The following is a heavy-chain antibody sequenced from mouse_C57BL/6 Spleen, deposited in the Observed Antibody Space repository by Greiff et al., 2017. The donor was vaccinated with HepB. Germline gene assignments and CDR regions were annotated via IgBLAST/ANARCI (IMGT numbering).Heavy chain of an antibody. J-gene: IGHJ4*01. Sequence: VQLKQSGPELVKPGASVKISCKASGYSFTDYNMNWVKQSNGKSLEWIGVINPNYGTTSYNQKFKGKATLTVDQSSSTAYMQINSLTSEDSAVYYCERERGYYGSSYAMDYWGQGTSVTVSS. CDR3: ERERGYYGSSYAMDY. D-gene: IGHD1-1*01. V-gene: IGHV1-39*01. CDR1: GYSFTDYN. CDR2: INPNYGTT.